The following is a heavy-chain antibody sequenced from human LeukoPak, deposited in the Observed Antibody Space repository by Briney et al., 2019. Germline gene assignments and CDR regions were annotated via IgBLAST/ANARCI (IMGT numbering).Heavy chain of an antibody. CDR3: AKPEYSSSSEEGPFDY. D-gene: IGHD6-6*01. CDR1: GYTFTGYY. CDR2: INPNSGGT. J-gene: IGHJ4*02. V-gene: IGHV1-2*02. Sequence: GASVKVSCKASGYTFTGYYMHWVRQAPGQGLEWMGWINPNSGGTNYAQKFQGRVTMTRDTSISTAYMELSRLRSDDTAVYYCAKPEYSSSSEEGPFDYWGQGTLDTVSS.